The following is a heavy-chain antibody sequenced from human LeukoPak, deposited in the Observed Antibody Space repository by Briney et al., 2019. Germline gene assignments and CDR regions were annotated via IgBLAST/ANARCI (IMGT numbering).Heavy chain of an antibody. CDR3: ARDRGVPSAIVVVTAVNYGMDV. Sequence: ASVKVSCKASGYTFTSYYMHWVRQAPGQGLEWMGIINPSGGSTSYAQKFQGRVTMTRDTSTSTVYMELSSLRSEDTAVYYCARDRGVPSAIVVVTAVNYGMDVWGQGTTVSFSS. J-gene: IGHJ6*02. CDR1: GYTFTSYY. CDR2: INPSGGST. V-gene: IGHV1-46*01. D-gene: IGHD2-21*02.